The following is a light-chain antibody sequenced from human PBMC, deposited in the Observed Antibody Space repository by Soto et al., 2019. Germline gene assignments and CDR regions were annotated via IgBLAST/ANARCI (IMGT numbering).Light chain of an antibody. J-gene: IGLJ2*01. CDR3: SSYAGSNNVL. CDR2: EVT. V-gene: IGLV2-8*01. CDR1: SRDVGGYNF. Sequence: QPVLTQPPSASGSPGQSVTMSCTGTSRDVGGYNFVSWYQQHPGKAPKLLIYEVTKRPSGVPDRISGSKSGNTASLTVSGLQAEDESDYYCSSYAGSNNVLFGGGTKVTVL.